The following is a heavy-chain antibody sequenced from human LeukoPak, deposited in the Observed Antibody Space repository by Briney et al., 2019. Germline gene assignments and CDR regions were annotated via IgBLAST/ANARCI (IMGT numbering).Heavy chain of an antibody. D-gene: IGHD3-22*01. V-gene: IGHV1-18*01. Sequence: ASVKVSCKASGYTFTSYGISWVRQAPGQGLEWMGWISAYNGNTNYAQKLQGRVTMTTDTSTSTAYMELRSLRSDDTAVYYCARGRSYYYDSSGYYYEFDYWGQGTLVTVSS. J-gene: IGHJ4*02. CDR2: ISAYNGNT. CDR3: ARGRSYYYDSSGYYYEFDY. CDR1: GYTFTSYG.